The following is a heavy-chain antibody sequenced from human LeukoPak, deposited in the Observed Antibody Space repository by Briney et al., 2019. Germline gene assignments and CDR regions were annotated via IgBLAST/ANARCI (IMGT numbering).Heavy chain of an antibody. CDR3: ARDRDSSGWYYSSRYYYYYGMDV. D-gene: IGHD6-19*01. CDR1: GFTFDAFG. CDR2: IRGDAGST. J-gene: IGHJ6*02. V-gene: IGHV3-20*04. Sequence: GGSLRLSCAASGFTFDAFGMTWVRQAPGKGLEWVSAIRGDAGSTGYADSVKGRFTISRDNAKNSLYLQMNSLRAEDTAVYYCARDRDSSGWYYSSRYYYYYGMDVWGQGTTVTVSS.